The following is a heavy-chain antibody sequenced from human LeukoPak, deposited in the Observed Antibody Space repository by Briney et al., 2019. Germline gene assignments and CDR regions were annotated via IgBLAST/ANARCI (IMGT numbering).Heavy chain of an antibody. CDR3: ARDGGTLDY. D-gene: IGHD3-16*01. CDR1: GHSIINSYY. V-gene: IGHV4-38-2*02. CDR2: IYYSGNT. Sequence: SETLSLTCTVSGHSIINSYYWGWIRQPPGKGLEWIGNIYYSGNTNNNPSLKSRVTISVDTSKNQFSLKLSSVTAADTAVYYCARDGGTLDYWGQGTLVTVSS. J-gene: IGHJ4*02.